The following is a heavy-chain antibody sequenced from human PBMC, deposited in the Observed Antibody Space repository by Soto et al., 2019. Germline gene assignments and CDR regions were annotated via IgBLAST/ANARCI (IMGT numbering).Heavy chain of an antibody. Sequence: QVVLVESGGGVVQPGTSLRLSCAASGLTFDAYGMHWVRQAPGRGLEWVATISYDGGKTYYADSVRGRFTISRDNSRSTVRLQIASLRSDDTTIYHCAKLPGGNAYYPIFSASYKYWGRGTQVTVSS. CDR3: AKLPGGNAYYPIFSASYKY. V-gene: IGHV3-30*18. CDR2: ISYDGGKT. CDR1: GLTFDAYG. D-gene: IGHD3-3*01. J-gene: IGHJ4*02.